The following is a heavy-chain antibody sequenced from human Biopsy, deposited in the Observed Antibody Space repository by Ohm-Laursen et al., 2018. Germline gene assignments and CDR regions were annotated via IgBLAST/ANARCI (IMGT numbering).Heavy chain of an antibody. D-gene: IGHD6-19*01. CDR1: VGSFSGYY. CDR2: INHSGST. J-gene: IGHJ3*02. CDR3: AKHGSGWTGDDAFHI. V-gene: IGHV4-34*01. Sequence: TLSLTCAVYVGSFSGYYWTWIRQPPGKGLEWIGEINHSGSTNYNPSLKSRVSISVDTSKNQFSRKLTSVTAADTAVYYCAKHGSGWTGDDAFHIWGQGTMVTVSS.